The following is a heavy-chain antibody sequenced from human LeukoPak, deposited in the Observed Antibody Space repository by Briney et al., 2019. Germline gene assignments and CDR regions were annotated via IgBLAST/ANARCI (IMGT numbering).Heavy chain of an antibody. CDR3: ARDLAADKRALDV. Sequence: NPGGSLRLSCVASGFSLSDHHMTWIRQAPGKGLEWLSFIATGSRFTEWADSVRGRFTISRDDATNSLYLQLNNLRADDTAVYYCARDLAADKRALDVWGQGTAVIVAS. CDR2: IATGSRFT. J-gene: IGHJ6*02. D-gene: IGHD6-25*01. CDR1: GFSLSDHH. V-gene: IGHV3-11*05.